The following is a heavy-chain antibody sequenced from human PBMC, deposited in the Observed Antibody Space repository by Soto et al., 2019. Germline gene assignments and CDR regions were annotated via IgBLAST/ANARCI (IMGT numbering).Heavy chain of an antibody. J-gene: IGHJ5*01. D-gene: IGHD2-15*01. Sequence: SETLSLTCSVSGDSISTVDYFWAWIRQPPGQALEYIGYIYKSATTYYNPSFEGRVAISLDTSKSHFSLNVTSVTAADTAVYFCARGRYCLTGRCFPNWFDSWGQGTLVTVSS. V-gene: IGHV4-30-4*01. CDR3: ARGRYCLTGRCFPNWFDS. CDR1: GDSISTVDYF. CDR2: IYKSATT.